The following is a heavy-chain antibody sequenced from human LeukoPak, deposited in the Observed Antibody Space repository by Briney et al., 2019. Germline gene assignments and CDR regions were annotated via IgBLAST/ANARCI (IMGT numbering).Heavy chain of an antibody. CDR2: TYTGGNS. Sequence: GGSLRLSCAASGFTFSSYGMHWVRQAPGKGLEWVSVTYTGGNSYYADSVKGRFIISRDISKNTLYLQMNSLRAEDSALYYCARGGRGSAAVVAPRSFDIWGQGTMVTVSS. V-gene: IGHV3-53*01. D-gene: IGHD3-22*01. CDR1: GFTFSSYG. J-gene: IGHJ3*02. CDR3: ARGGRGSAAVVAPRSFDI.